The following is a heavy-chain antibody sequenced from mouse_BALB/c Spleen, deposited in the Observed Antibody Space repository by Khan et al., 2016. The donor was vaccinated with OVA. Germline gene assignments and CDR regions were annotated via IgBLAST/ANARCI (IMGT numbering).Heavy chain of an antibody. D-gene: IGHD2-12*01. CDR2: INTYTGEP. CDR3: AKTYYSYDRYFDV. J-gene: IGHJ1*01. V-gene: IGHV9-1*02. CDR1: GYTFTNYG. Sequence: LSGPELKKPGETVKISCKASGYTFTNYGMNWVKQAPGKGLKWMGWINTYTGEPTYADDFKGRFAFSLETSASTAYLQINNLKNEDMATYFCAKTYYSYDRYFDVWGAGTTVTVSS.